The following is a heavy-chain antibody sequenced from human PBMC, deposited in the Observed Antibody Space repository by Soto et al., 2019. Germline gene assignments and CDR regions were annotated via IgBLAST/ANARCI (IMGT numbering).Heavy chain of an antibody. V-gene: IGHV4-34*01. Sequence: QVQLQQWGAGLLKPSETLSLTCAVYGGSFSGYYWSWIRQPPGKGLEWIGEINHSGSTNYNPSLKRRATRSVYTSKNPFSLKLSSVTAADTAVYYCAGFLRSWGQGTLVTVSS. J-gene: IGHJ5*02. D-gene: IGHD3-16*01. CDR2: INHSGST. CDR3: AGFLRS. CDR1: GGSFSGYY.